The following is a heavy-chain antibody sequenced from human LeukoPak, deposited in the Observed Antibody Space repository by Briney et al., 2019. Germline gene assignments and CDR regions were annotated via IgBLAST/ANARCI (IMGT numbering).Heavy chain of an antibody. CDR3: AKGRRGSTSMADY. J-gene: IGHJ4*02. V-gene: IGHV3-30*02. CDR1: GFTFSSYG. Sequence: QTGGSLRLSCAASGFTFSSYGMHWVRQAPGKGLEWVAFIRYDGSNKYYADSVKGRFTISRDNSKNTLYLQMNSLRAEDTAVYYCAKGRRGSTSMADYWGQGTLVTVSS. CDR2: IRYDGSNK. D-gene: IGHD2-2*01.